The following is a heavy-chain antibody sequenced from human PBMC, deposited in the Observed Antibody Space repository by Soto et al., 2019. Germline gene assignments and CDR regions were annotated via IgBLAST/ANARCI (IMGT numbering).Heavy chain of an antibody. CDR2: ISAGGGSA. V-gene: IGHV3-23*01. CDR3: AKDGGGYNYYFAY. D-gene: IGHD5-12*01. Sequence: PGGSLRLSCAASGFTFSSYAMSWVRQAPGKGLEWVSAISAGGGSAYYADSVKGRFIISRDNSKNTVYLQMSSLRAEDTAVYYCAKDGGGYNYYFAYWGQGSLVTVSS. CDR1: GFTFSSYA. J-gene: IGHJ4*02.